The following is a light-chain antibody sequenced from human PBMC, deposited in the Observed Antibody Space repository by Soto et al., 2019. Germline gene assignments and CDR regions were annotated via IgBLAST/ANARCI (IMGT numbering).Light chain of an antibody. J-gene: IGLJ1*01. CDR2: DVT. V-gene: IGLV2-14*03. Sequence: SVSGSPGQSITISCTGTSSDVGGYNYVSWYQHHPGKAPKLIIYDVTNRPSGVSNPFSGSKSGNTASLTISGLQPEDEADYYCSSYTTSNTRQIVFGTGTKVTVL. CDR3: SSYTTSNTRQIV. CDR1: SSDVGGYNY.